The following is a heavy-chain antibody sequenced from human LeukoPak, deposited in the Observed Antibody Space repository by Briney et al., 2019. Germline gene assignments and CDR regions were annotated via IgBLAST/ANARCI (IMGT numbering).Heavy chain of an antibody. CDR2: INSDGSST. CDR1: GFTFSSNW. V-gene: IGHV3-74*01. CDR3: ARDRWWLQLEN. J-gene: IGHJ4*02. Sequence: PEVSLTLYCAASGFTFSSNWTHWVRQAQGMGLVWISRINSDGSSTSYADSVKGRLTISRHNAKNTLYLQMISLRAEDTAVYYCARDRWWLQLENWGQGTLVTVSS. D-gene: IGHD5-24*01.